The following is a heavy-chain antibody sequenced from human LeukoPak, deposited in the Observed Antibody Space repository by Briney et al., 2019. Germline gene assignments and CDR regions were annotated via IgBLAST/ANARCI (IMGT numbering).Heavy chain of an antibody. V-gene: IGHV1-69*05. J-gene: IGHJ4*02. CDR3: ASGEQWLVREAWGYFDY. CDR1: GYTFTGYY. CDR2: IIPIFGTA. D-gene: IGHD6-19*01. Sequence: ASVKVSCKASGYTFTGYYMHWVRQAPGQGLEWMGGIIPIFGTANYAQKFQGRVTITTDESTSTAYMELSSLRSEDTAVYYCASGEQWLVREAWGYFDYWGQGTLVTVSS.